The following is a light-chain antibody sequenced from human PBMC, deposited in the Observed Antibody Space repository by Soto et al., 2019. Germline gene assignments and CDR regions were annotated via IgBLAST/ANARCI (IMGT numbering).Light chain of an antibody. CDR3: QQYDNLPRVT. Sequence: DIQMTQSPSSLYASVGDRVTITCQASQDISNYLNWYQQKPGKAPKLLIYDASNLETGVPSRFSGSGSGTDFTFTISSLQPEDIATYYCQQYDNLPRVTFGPGTKVDIK. V-gene: IGKV1-33*01. CDR1: QDISNY. J-gene: IGKJ3*01. CDR2: DAS.